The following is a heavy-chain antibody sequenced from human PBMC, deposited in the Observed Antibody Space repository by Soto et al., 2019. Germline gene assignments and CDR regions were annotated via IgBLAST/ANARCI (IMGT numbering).Heavy chain of an antibody. D-gene: IGHD3-10*01. J-gene: IGHJ5*02. V-gene: IGHV4-59*01. CDR1: GGSISSFY. CDR3: ARGGRPVNVVGGVIIWFDP. CDR2: VHHTGNT. Sequence: PSETLSLTCNVSGGSISSFYWSWIRQTPGKGLEWIGYVHHTGNTNYNPSLNSRVSISVDTAKNQFSLKLSSVTAADTAVYYCARGGRPVNVVGGVIIWFDPWGQGTLVTVSS.